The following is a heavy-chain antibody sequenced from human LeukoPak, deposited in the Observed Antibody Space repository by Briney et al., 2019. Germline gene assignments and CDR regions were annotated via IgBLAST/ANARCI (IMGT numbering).Heavy chain of an antibody. D-gene: IGHD4-17*01. CDR1: GDSVSSNSAA. J-gene: IGHJ6*03. CDR2: TFYRSKWNN. CDR3: ARDARTTVSTGAYFMEV. Sequence: SQTLSLTCAISGDSVSSNSAAWSWIRQSPTRGLEWLGRTFYRSKWNNDYAVFVKSRIAINADTSKNQFSLQLNSVTPEDTAVYYCARDARTTVSTGAYFMEVRGKGTTVTVSS. V-gene: IGHV6-1*01.